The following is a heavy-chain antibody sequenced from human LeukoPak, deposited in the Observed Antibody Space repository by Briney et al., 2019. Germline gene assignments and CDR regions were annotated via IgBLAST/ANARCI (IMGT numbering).Heavy chain of an antibody. D-gene: IGHD5-24*01. Sequence: SVKVSCKASGGTFSSYAISWVRQAPGQGLEWMGGIIPIFGTANYAQKFQGRVTITADESTSTAYMELSSLRSADTAVYYCARDRTMRERWVFDYWGQGTLVTVSS. CDR1: GGTFSSYA. J-gene: IGHJ4*02. V-gene: IGHV1-69*13. CDR2: IIPIFGTA. CDR3: ARDRTMRERWVFDY.